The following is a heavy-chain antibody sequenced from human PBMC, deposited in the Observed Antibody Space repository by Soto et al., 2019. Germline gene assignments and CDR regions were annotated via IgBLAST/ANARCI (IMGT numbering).Heavy chain of an antibody. D-gene: IGHD4-4*01. CDR1: GFTFSSYG. CDR2: ISYDGSNK. Sequence: QVQLVESGGGVVQPERSLRLSCAASGFTFSSYGMHWVRQAPGKGLEWVAVISYDGSNKLYADSVKGRFTISRDNSKNXXYLQMNSLRAEDTAVYYCAKSPRGNSRNYYYGKDVWGQGTTVTVSS. CDR3: AKSPRGNSRNYYYGKDV. J-gene: IGHJ6*02. V-gene: IGHV3-30*18.